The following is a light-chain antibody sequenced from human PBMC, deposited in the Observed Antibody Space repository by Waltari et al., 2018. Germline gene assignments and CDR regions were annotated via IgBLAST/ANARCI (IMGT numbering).Light chain of an antibody. Sequence: QSVLTQPPSASGTPGQRVTISCSGSSPNSGGNPVNWYQQVPGTAPKLLILRNNERPSGVPDRFSGSKSGTSASLAISGLQSEDEAAYVCTAWDDRLKGVLFGGGTKLTV. J-gene: IGLJ3*02. CDR1: SPNSGGNP. V-gene: IGLV1-44*01. CDR2: RNN. CDR3: TAWDDRLKGVL.